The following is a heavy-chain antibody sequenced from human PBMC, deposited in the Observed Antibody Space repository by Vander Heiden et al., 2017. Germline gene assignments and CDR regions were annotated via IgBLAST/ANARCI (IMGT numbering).Heavy chain of an antibody. J-gene: IGHJ4*02. CDR1: GNPFTGYY. CDR2: SNPNNGDT. V-gene: IGHV1-2*02. D-gene: IGHD6-13*01. CDR3: ARCGSTWYVY. Sequence: VQLVQSGAEAKKPGASVKVSCKAAGNPFTGYYLHWVRQPPGQGLEWMGWSNPNNGDTNYAQKFQGRVTLTRDTSITTAYMELRRLTSDDTAVYYCARCGSTWYVYWGQGTLVTVSS.